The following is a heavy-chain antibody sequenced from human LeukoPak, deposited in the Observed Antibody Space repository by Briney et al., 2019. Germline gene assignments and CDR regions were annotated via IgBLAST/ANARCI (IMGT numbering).Heavy chain of an antibody. CDR2: INHSGST. CDR1: GGSFSGYY. D-gene: IGHD6-13*01. CDR3: ARKSIVTAGRKPYDF. J-gene: IGHJ4*02. Sequence: SETLSLTCAVYGGSFSGYYWSWIRQPPGKGLEWIGEINHSGSTNYNPSLKSRVTLSVDMSKNQFSLRLSSVTAADTAVYYCARKSIVTAGRKPYDFWDQGTLVTVSP. V-gene: IGHV4-34*01.